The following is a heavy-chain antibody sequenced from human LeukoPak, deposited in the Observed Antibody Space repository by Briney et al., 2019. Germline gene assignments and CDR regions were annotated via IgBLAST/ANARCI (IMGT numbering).Heavy chain of an antibody. Sequence: SETLSLTCSVSGGSITSYYWSWIRQPPGKGLEWIGYISYSGSINYNPSLKSRVSISIDTSKNQFSLKLSSVTAADTAVYYCASGGYCSSGSCYPNWFDPWGQGTLVTVSS. CDR1: GGSITSYY. CDR2: ISYSGSI. D-gene: IGHD2-15*01. V-gene: IGHV4-59*01. CDR3: ASGGYCSSGSCYPNWFDP. J-gene: IGHJ5*02.